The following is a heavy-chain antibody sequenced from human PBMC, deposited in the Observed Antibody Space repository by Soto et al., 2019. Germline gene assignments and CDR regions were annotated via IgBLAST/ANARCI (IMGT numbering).Heavy chain of an antibody. J-gene: IGHJ4*02. CDR1: GYTFSNYG. Sequence: QVRLEQSGPEVKKPGASMKVSCKASGYTFSNYGITWVRQAPGQGLEWTGWVSAYNRNTNYAQKVEDGVAMTTDASAGTAYRERRSLRWDERAVYCCARERQWGGLPDWGQGTPVTVSS. CDR2: VSAYNRNT. V-gene: IGHV1-18*04. D-gene: IGHD3-16*01. CDR3: ARERQWGGLPD.